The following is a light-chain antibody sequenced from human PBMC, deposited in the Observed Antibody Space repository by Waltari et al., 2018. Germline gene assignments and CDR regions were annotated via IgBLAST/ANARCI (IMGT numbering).Light chain of an antibody. J-gene: IGLJ1*01. CDR2: DVS. CDR1: SSDVGGYSY. Sequence: QSALTQPASVSGSPGQSITISCTGTSSDVGGYSYVSWYQQHPGKAPKTMIYDVSNPPSGVSNRLSCCKSGHTASLTISGLQAEDEADDSCSSYTSSSTRGVFGTGTKVTVL. CDR3: SSYTSSSTRGV. V-gene: IGLV2-14*03.